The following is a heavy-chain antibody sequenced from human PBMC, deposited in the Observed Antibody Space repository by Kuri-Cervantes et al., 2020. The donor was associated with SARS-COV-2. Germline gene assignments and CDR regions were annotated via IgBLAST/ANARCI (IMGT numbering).Heavy chain of an antibody. J-gene: IGHJ4*02. CDR3: ARDQGAHIAVAVVFDY. D-gene: IGHD6-19*01. CDR2: IYSGGST. Sequence: GESLKISCAASGFTFSSYWMSWVRQAPGKGLEWVSVIYSGGSTYYADSVKGRFTVSRDNSKNTLYLQMNSLRAEDTAVYYCARDQGAHIAVAVVFDYWGQGTLVTVSS. V-gene: IGHV3-66*02. CDR1: GFTFSSYW.